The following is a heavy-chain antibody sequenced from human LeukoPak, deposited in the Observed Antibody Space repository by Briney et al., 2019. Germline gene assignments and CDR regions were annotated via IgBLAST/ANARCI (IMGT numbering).Heavy chain of an antibody. V-gene: IGHV1-2*02. Sequence: ASVKVSCKASGYTFTSYAMNWVRQAPGQGLEWMGWINPNSGGTNYAQKFQGRVTMTRDTSISTAYMELSRLRSVDTAVYYCARAVAGSPGWFDPWGQGTLVTVSS. CDR2: INPNSGGT. J-gene: IGHJ5*02. D-gene: IGHD6-19*01. CDR1: GYTFTSYA. CDR3: ARAVAGSPGWFDP.